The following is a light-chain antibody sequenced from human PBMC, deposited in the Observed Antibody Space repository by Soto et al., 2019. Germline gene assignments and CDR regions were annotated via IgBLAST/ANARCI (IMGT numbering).Light chain of an antibody. Sequence: QSALTQPASVSGSPGQSITISCTGTSNDVGGYNLVSWYQQHPGKVPKLIIYAGNKRPSGVSDLFSGSKSGNTASLTISALQADDEADYSCCSFAGGATFVFGGGTKLTVL. CDR2: AGN. V-gene: IGLV2-23*03. CDR3: CSFAGGATFV. CDR1: SNDVGGYNL. J-gene: IGLJ2*01.